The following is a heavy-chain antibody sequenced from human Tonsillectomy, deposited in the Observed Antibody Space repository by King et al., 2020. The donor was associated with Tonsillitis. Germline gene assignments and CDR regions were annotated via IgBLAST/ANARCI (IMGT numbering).Heavy chain of an antibody. CDR1: GGSISSSSYY. V-gene: IGHV4-39*01. J-gene: IGHJ4*02. CDR2: IYYRGST. Sequence: QLQESGPGLVKPSETLSLTCTVSGGSISSSSYYWGWIRQPPGKGLEWIGTIYYRGSTYYNPSLKSRVTITVDTSKNQFSLKLSSVTAADTAVYYCARCYGYFDYWGQGSLVTVSS. D-gene: IGHD3-16*01. CDR3: ARCYGYFDY.